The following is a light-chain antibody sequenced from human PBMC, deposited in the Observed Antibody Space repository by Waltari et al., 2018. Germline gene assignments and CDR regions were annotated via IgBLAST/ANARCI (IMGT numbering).Light chain of an antibody. V-gene: IGKV1-33*01. CDR2: GAS. CDR1: QDISKY. J-gene: IGKJ1*01. CDR3: QQYDNLPVT. Sequence: DIQMTQSPSSLSDSLRDRVTITCRASQDISKYLSWYQQKPGKAPKLLIYGASNLETGVPSRFSGSGSGTDFTFTISSLQPEDIATYYCQQYDNLPVTFGQGTRVDIK.